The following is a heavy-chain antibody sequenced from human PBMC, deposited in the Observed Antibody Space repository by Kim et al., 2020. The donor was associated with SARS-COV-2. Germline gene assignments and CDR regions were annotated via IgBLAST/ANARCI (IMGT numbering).Heavy chain of an antibody. CDR2: INHSGST. D-gene: IGHD6-6*01. CDR1: GGSFSGYY. Sequence: SETLSLTCAVYGGSFSGYYWSWIRQPPGKGLEWIGEINHSGSTNYNPSLKSRVTISVDTSKNQFSLKLSSVTAADTAVYYCARERSVRQLVRAWDYYYYGMDVWGQGTTVTVSS. V-gene: IGHV4-34*01. CDR3: ARERSVRQLVRAWDYYYYGMDV. J-gene: IGHJ6*02.